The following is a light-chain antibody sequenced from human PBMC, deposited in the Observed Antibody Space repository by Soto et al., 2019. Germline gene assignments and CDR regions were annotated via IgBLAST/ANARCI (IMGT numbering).Light chain of an antibody. V-gene: IGLV2-14*01. Sequence: QSALTQPASVSGSPGQSITISCTGTSSDVGGYTYVSWYQQYPGKAPKLMIYDVSNRPSGVSNRFSGSKSGNTASLTISGLQAEDEADYYCSSYTSSRTSVFGTGTKVTVL. J-gene: IGLJ1*01. CDR3: SSYTSSRTSV. CDR1: SSDVGGYTY. CDR2: DVS.